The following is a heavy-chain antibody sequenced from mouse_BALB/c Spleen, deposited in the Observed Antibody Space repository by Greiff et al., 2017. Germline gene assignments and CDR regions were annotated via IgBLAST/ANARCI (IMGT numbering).Heavy chain of an antibody. CDR2: IWAGGST. CDR1: GFSLTSYG. J-gene: IGHJ4*01. Sequence: QVQLKESGPGLVAPSQSLSITCTVSGFSLTSYGVHWVRQPPGKGLEWLGVIWAGGSTNCNSALMSRLSISKDNSKSQVFLKMNSLQTDDTAMYYCARPLLSGDAMDYWGQGTSVTVSS. D-gene: IGHD1-1*01. V-gene: IGHV2-9*02. CDR3: ARPLLSGDAMDY.